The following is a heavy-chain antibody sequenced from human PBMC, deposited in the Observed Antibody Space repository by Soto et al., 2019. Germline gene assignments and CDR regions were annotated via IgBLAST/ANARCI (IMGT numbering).Heavy chain of an antibody. J-gene: IGHJ3*02. CDR3: ARSVSGIAARPDAFDI. Sequence: PGESLKISCKGSGYSFTSYWIGWVRQMPGKGLEWMGIIYPGDSDTRYSPSFQGQVTISADKSISTAYLQWSSLKASDTAMYYCARSVSGIAARPDAFDIWGQGTMVTVSS. CDR2: IYPGDSDT. D-gene: IGHD6-6*01. V-gene: IGHV5-51*01. CDR1: GYSFTSYW.